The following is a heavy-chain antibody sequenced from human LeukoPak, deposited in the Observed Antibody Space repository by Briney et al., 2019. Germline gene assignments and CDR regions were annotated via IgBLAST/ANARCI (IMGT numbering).Heavy chain of an antibody. CDR2: ISSSSSTI. Sequence: GGSLRLSCAASGFTFSSYSMNWVRQAPGKGLEWVSYISSSSSTIYYADSVKGRFTISRDNAKNSLYLQMNSLRAEDTAVYYCARHPSYSSSFLQCNDAYYYYYMDVWGKGTTVTVSS. CDR3: ARHPSYSSSFLQCNDAYYYYYMDV. V-gene: IGHV3-48*01. J-gene: IGHJ6*03. CDR1: GFTFSSYS. D-gene: IGHD6-6*01.